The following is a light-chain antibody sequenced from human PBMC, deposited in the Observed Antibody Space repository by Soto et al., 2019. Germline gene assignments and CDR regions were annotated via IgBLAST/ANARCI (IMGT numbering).Light chain of an antibody. CDR3: QQYDNLPIT. CDR1: QDISDN. Sequence: DIKMTQSASSVPASVGGRVTITCQASQDISDNLNWYQQKQGKAPKVVISDASNLEGEVPSRFSGSGSGTHFICTSSSLRPEDIGTYDCQQYDNLPITVGQGTRLEIK. J-gene: IGKJ5*01. CDR2: DAS. V-gene: IGKV1-33*01.